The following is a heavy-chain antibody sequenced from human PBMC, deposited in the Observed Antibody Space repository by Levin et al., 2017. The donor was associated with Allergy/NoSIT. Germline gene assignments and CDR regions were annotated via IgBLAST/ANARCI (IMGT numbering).Heavy chain of an antibody. CDR1: GFTFSDYS. V-gene: IGHV3-21*01. CDR3: ARGTGDQPYNWFDP. D-gene: IGHD4-17*01. CDR2: ITSSSGHT. J-gene: IGHJ5*02. Sequence: ASVKVSCAASGFTFSDYSMCWVRQAPGRGLEWVSCITSSSGHTYYADSVKGRFTISRDNAKNSLFLQMNSLRAEDTAVYYCARGTGDQPYNWFDPWGQGTLVTVSS.